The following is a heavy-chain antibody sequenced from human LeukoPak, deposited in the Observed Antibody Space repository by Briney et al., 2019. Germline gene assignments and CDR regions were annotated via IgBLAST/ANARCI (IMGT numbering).Heavy chain of an antibody. J-gene: IGHJ4*02. V-gene: IGHV3-21*01. CDR3: ARDAYYYDSSGHFDY. D-gene: IGHD3-22*01. CDR2: ISSSSSYI. Sequence: GGSLRLSCAASGFTFSRYGMSWVRQAPGKGLEWVSSISSSSSYIYYADSVKGRFTISRDNAKNSLYLQMNSLRAEDTAVYYCARDAYYYDSSGHFDYWGQGTLVTVPS. CDR1: GFTFSRYG.